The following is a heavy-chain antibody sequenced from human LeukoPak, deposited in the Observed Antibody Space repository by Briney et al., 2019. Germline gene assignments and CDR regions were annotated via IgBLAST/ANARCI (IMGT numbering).Heavy chain of an antibody. V-gene: IGHV1-18*01. D-gene: IGHD2/OR15-2a*01. J-gene: IGHJ4*02. CDR1: GYTFTSYG. CDR3: ATHSANIYGDY. CDR2: ISAYSGNT. Sequence: ASVKVSCKASGYTFTSYGISWVRQAPGQGLEWMGWISAYSGNTNYALKLQGRVTMTTDTSTSTAYMELRSLRSDDTAVYYCATHSANIYGDYWGQGTLVTVSS.